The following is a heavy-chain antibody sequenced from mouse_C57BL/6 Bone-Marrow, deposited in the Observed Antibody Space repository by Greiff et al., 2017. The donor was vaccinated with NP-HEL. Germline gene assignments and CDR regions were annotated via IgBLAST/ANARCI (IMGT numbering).Heavy chain of an antibody. CDR3: NWAWYFDV. CDR1: GFNIKDDY. Sequence: VQLQQSGAELVRPGASVKLSCTASGFNIKDDYMHWVKQRPEQGLEWIGWIDPENGDTEYASKFQGKATITADTSSNTAYLQLSSLTSEDTAVYYCNWAWYFDVWGTGTTVTVSS. V-gene: IGHV14-4*01. J-gene: IGHJ1*03. D-gene: IGHD4-1*01. CDR2: IDPENGDT.